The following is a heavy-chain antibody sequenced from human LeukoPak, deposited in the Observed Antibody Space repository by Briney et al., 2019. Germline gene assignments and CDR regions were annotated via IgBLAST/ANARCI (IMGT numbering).Heavy chain of an antibody. CDR1: GCIFTNYA. Sequence: ASVKVSCKASGCIFTNYAIHWVRQAPGQGLEWMGWINPYNGNTNYAQKFQGRVTMTTVTSTSTAYMEVTNLRSDDTAVYYCARAVSVTTPYFDYWGQGSLVTVSS. CDR3: ARAVSVTTPYFDY. J-gene: IGHJ4*02. V-gene: IGHV1-18*01. D-gene: IGHD4-17*01. CDR2: INPYNGNT.